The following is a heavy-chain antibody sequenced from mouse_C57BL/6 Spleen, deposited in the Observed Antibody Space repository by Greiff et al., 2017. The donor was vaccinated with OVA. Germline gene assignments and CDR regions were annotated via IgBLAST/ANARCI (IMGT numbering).Heavy chain of an antibody. CDR2: IHPNSGST. Sequence: QVQLQQPGAELVKPGASVKLSCKASGYTFTSYWMHWVKQRPGQGLEWIGMIHPNSGSTNYNEKFKSKATLTVDKSSSTAYMQLSSLTSEDSAVYYCARSGDYDGAWFAYWGQGTLFTVSA. V-gene: IGHV1-64*01. CDR1: GYTFTSYW. D-gene: IGHD2-4*01. CDR3: ARSGDYDGAWFAY. J-gene: IGHJ3*01.